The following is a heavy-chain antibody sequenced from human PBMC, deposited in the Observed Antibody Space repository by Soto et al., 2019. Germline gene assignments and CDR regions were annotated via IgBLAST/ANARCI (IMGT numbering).Heavy chain of an antibody. CDR2: IYYSGST. V-gene: IGHV4-39*01. Sequence: QLQLQESGPGLVKPSETLSLTCTVSGGSISSSSYYWGWIRQPPGKGLEWFGSIYYSGSTYYNPSLKSRVTISVDTSKNQFSLKLSSVTAADTAVYYCARTPAITYCGGDCYGLFDYWGQGTLVTVSS. CDR1: GGSISSSSYY. J-gene: IGHJ4*02. CDR3: ARTPAITYCGGDCYGLFDY. D-gene: IGHD2-21*02.